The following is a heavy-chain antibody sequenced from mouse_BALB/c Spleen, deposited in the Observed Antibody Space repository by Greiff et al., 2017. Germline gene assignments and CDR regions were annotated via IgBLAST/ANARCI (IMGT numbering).Heavy chain of an antibody. CDR2: INPYNGDT. CDR1: GYSFTGYF. D-gene: IGHD1-1*01. V-gene: IGHV1-20*02. J-gene: IGHJ4*01. Sequence: EVQVVESGPELVKPGASVKISCKASGYSFTGYFMNWVMQSHGKSLEWIGRINPYNGDTFYNQKFKGKATLTVDKSSSTAHMELRSLASEDSAVYYCARENYGSSSYAMDYWGQGTSVTVSS. CDR3: ARENYGSSSYAMDY.